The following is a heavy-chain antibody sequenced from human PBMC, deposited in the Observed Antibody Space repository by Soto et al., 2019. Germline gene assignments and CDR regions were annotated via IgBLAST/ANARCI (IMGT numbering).Heavy chain of an antibody. CDR3: ARRYGASFDY. Sequence: SETLSLTCTFSGGSFSPNYWALIRQPPGKGLEWIGYIYYSGSTNYNPSLKSRVTISVDTSKNQFSLKLSSVTAADTAVYYCARRYGASFDYWGQGTLVTVSS. D-gene: IGHD4-17*01. J-gene: IGHJ4*02. V-gene: IGHV4-59*01. CDR2: IYYSGST. CDR1: GGSFSPNY.